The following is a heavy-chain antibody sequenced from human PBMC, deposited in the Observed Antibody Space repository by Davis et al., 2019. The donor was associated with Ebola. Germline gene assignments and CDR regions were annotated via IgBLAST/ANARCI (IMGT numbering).Heavy chain of an antibody. J-gene: IGHJ6*02. CDR1: GYTFTGYY. V-gene: IGHV1-2*04. CDR3: ARDMKWELLPGGMDV. D-gene: IGHD1-26*01. Sequence: ASVTVSCKASGYTFTGYYMHWVRQAPGQGLEWMGWINPNSGGTNYAQKFQGWVTMTRDTSISTAYMELSRLRSDDTAVYYCARDMKWELLPGGMDVWGQGTTVTVSS. CDR2: INPNSGGT.